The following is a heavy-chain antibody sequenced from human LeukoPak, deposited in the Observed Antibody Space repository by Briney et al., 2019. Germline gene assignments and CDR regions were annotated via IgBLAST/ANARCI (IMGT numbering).Heavy chain of an antibody. V-gene: IGHV3-74*01. CDR2: INGDGSST. D-gene: IGHD6-25*01. J-gene: IGHJ2*01. Sequence: PGRSLRLSCAASGLTFSSYWMHWVRQAPGKGLVWVSRINGDGSSTAYADAVKGRFTISRDNAKNTLYLQMNSLTAEDTAVYYCARGPPWYFDLWGRGTLVSVSS. CDR3: ARGPPWYFDL. CDR1: GLTFSSYW.